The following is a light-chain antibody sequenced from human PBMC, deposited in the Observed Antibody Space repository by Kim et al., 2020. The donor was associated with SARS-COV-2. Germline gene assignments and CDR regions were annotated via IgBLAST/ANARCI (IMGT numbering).Light chain of an antibody. V-gene: IGLV3-1*01. CDR1: KLGDKY. CDR3: QAWDSSVI. Sequence: VSVSPGQTTSITCSGDKLGDKYLSWYQHKPGQSPVLVIFEGRKRPLGIPERFSGSNSGNTATLTISGTQAMDEADYYCQAWDSSVIFGGGTQLTVL. J-gene: IGLJ2*01. CDR2: EGR.